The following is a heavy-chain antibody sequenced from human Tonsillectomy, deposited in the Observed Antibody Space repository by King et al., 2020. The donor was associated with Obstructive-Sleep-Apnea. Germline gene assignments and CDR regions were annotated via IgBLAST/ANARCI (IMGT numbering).Heavy chain of an antibody. J-gene: IGHJ6*02. CDR3: ARVDGLGSAYYYYGMDV. V-gene: IGHV3-33*01. D-gene: IGHD3-10*01. CDR1: GFIFSTYG. CDR2: IWYDGSNK. Sequence: VQLVESGGGVVQPGRSLRLSCAASGFIFSTYGMHWVRQAPGKGLEWVAVIWYDGSNKYYADSVKGRFTISRENSKNTLYLQMNSLRGEDTAVYYCARVDGLGSAYYYYGMDVWGQGTTVTVSS.